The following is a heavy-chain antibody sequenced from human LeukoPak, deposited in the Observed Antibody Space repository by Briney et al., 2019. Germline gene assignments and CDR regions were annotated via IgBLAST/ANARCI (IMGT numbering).Heavy chain of an antibody. CDR2: ISYDGSNK. CDR1: GFTFSSYG. V-gene: IGHV3-30*18. CDR3: AKDQRTTTRRMDV. D-gene: IGHD2-2*01. J-gene: IGHJ6*02. Sequence: GGSLRLSCAASGFTFSSYGMHWVRQAPGKGLEWAAVISYDGSNKYYADSLKGRFTISRDNSKNTLYLQMNSLRVEDTAVYYCAKDQRTTTRRMDVWGQGTTVTVSS.